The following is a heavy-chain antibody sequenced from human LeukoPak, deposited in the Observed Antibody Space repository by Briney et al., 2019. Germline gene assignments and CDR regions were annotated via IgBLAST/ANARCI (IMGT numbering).Heavy chain of an antibody. CDR3: ARYYYGSGSYDY. CDR1: GFTFSSYS. J-gene: IGHJ4*02. CDR2: ISSSSSYI. Sequence: GGSLRLSCATSGFTFSSYSMNWVRQAPGKGLEWVSSISSSSSYIYYADSEKGRFTISRDNAKNSLYLQMNSLRAEDTAVYYCARYYYGSGSYDYWGQGTLVTVSS. D-gene: IGHD3-10*01. V-gene: IGHV3-21*01.